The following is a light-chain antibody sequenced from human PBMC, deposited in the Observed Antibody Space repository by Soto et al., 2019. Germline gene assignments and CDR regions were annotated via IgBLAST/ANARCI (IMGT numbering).Light chain of an antibody. J-gene: IGKJ2*02. CDR3: QQYNSVSGT. CDR1: QSISTW. V-gene: IGKV1-5*01. CDR2: DAS. Sequence: DIQMTQSPSTLSASVGDRVTITCRASQSISTWLAWYQQKPGKAPKLLIFDASTLQSGVPSRFSGSGSGIEFTLTISSLQSDDFATYYCQQYNSVSGTFGQGTKLEIK.